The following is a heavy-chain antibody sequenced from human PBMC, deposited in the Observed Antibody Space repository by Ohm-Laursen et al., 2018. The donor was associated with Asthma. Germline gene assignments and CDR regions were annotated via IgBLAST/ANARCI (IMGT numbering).Heavy chain of an antibody. J-gene: IGHJ1*01. CDR2: ISTASTFI. D-gene: IGHD1-26*01. CDR3: ARIGPEWELPGREYSLHH. Sequence: SLRPSCAASGYTFSRYSIHWVRQVPGKGLGWVASISTASTFIYYADSVRGRFTTSRDNAKNSVYLQMNSLRAEDTALYYCARIGPEWELPGREYSLHHWGQGTQVTVSS. V-gene: IGHV3-21*01. CDR1: GYTFSRYS.